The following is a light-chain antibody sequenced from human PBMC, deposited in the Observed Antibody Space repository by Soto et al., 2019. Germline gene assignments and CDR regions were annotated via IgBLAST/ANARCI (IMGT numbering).Light chain of an antibody. CDR2: EVS. V-gene: IGLV2-23*02. CDR1: ISDVGSYNL. J-gene: IGLJ1*01. Sequence: QSALTQPAPVSGSPGQSITISCTGTISDVGSYNLVSWYQQHPGRAPKVMIYEVSKRPSGVSNRFSGSKSGNTASLTISGLQAEDDADYYCCSYAGSPTFGVFGTGTKLTVL. CDR3: CSYAGSPTFGV.